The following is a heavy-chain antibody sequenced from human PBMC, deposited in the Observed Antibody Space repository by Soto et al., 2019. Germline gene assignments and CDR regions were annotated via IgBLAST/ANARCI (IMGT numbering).Heavy chain of an antibody. CDR3: ASHDGYCTNGVCSYPFDY. D-gene: IGHD2-8*01. J-gene: IGHJ4*02. V-gene: IGHV3-23*01. Sequence: EVQLLESGGGLVQPGGSLRLSCAASGFTFSSYAMSWVRQAPGKGLEWVSAISGSGGSTYYADSVKGRFTISRDNSKNTLYLQMNSLRAEDTAVYYCASHDGYCTNGVCSYPFDYWGQGTLVTVSS. CDR1: GFTFSSYA. CDR2: ISGSGGST.